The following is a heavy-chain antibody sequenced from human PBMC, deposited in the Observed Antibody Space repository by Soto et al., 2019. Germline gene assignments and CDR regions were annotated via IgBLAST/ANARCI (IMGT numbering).Heavy chain of an antibody. CDR1: GGSISSGGYY. CDR2: IYDGGST. Sequence: QVELQESGPGLVKPSQTLSLTCTVSGGSISSGGYYWSWIRHHPGKGLEWIGYIYDGGSTYYNPSLKSRVTISVDPSKNQFSLKLSSVTAADTAVYYCASQATGWYPDYWGQGTLVTVSS. D-gene: IGHD6-19*01. CDR3: ASQATGWYPDY. V-gene: IGHV4-31*03. J-gene: IGHJ4*02.